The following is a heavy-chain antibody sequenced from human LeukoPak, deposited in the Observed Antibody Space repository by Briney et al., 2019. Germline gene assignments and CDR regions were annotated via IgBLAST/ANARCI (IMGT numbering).Heavy chain of an antibody. CDR1: GFTFSGHS. V-gene: IGHV3-7*01. D-gene: IGHD6-13*01. Sequence: GGYLRLSCAASGFTFSGHSMTWVRQAPGKGLEWVANINLDGSERFYVDVVKGRFTISRDNADNSMYLQMDSLRAEDTAVYYCGRVIAGAIDYWGQGTLVTVSS. CDR3: GRVIAGAIDY. J-gene: IGHJ4*02. CDR2: INLDGSER.